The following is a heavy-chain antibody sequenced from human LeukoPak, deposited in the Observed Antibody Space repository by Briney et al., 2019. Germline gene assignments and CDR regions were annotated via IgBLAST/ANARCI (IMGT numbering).Heavy chain of an antibody. CDR2: ISFSGRST. D-gene: IGHD1-26*01. CDR3: AKDREKAVGATIFDH. CDR1: GFTFSDYA. V-gene: IGHV3-23*01. J-gene: IGHJ4*02. Sequence: PGGSLRLSCAVSGFTFSDYAMSWVRQAPGKGLEWVLDISFSGRSTNYAASVKGRFIISRDNSNNTLYLQMNSLRAEDTAVYYCAKDREKAVGATIFDHWGQGTLVTVSS.